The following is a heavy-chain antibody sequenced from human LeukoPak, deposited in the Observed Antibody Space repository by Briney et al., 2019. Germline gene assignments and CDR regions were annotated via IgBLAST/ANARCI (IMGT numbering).Heavy chain of an antibody. J-gene: IGHJ5*02. CDR1: GFTFSSYW. CDR2: IKQDGSEK. CDR3: ASDRSGGSCYECWFDP. Sequence: GGFLRLSCAASGFTFSSYWMSWVRQAPGKGLEWVANIKQDGSEKYYVDSVKGRFTISRDNAKNSLYLQMNSLRAEDTAVYYCASDRSGGSCYECWFDPWGQGTLVTVSS. V-gene: IGHV3-7*01. D-gene: IGHD2-15*01.